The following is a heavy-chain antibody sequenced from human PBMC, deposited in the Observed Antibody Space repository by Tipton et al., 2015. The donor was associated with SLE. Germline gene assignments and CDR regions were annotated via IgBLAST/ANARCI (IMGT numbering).Heavy chain of an antibody. Sequence: TLSLTCAVYGGSFSGYYWSWIRQPPGKGLEWIGYIYYSGSTYYNPSLKSRVTISVDTSKNQFSLKRSSVTAADTAVYYCARVGVVTPFDYWGQGTLVTVSS. D-gene: IGHD4-23*01. CDR1: GGSFSGYY. CDR3: ARVGVVTPFDY. CDR2: IYYSGST. V-gene: IGHV4-34*11. J-gene: IGHJ4*02.